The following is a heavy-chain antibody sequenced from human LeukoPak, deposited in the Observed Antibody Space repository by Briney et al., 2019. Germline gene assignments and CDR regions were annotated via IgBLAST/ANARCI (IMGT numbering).Heavy chain of an antibody. D-gene: IGHD3-22*01. CDR3: ARDALYYYDSSGYSDY. J-gene: IGHJ4*02. V-gene: IGHV3-21*01. Sequence: GGSLRLSCAASGFTFRSYSMNWVRQAPGKGLEWVSSISSSSSYIYYADSVKGRFTISRDNAKNSLYLQMNSLRAEDTAVYYCARDALYYYDSSGYSDYWGQGTLVTVSS. CDR1: GFTFRSYS. CDR2: ISSSSSYI.